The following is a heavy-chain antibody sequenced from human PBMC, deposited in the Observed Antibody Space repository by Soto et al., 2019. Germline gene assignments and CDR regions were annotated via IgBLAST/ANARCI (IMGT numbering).Heavy chain of an antibody. Sequence: QVQLVQSGAEVKKPGSSVKVSCKASGGTFSRYSITWVRQAPGQGLEWMGEIIPIFGTANYAQKFQGRVKITADESTSTAYLELSSLRSDDTAVYYCSRDGVRHSGGIDHWGQGTLVTVSS. CDR2: IIPIFGTA. V-gene: IGHV1-69*01. J-gene: IGHJ4*02. CDR1: GGTFSRYS. D-gene: IGHD2-8*01. CDR3: SRDGVRHSGGIDH.